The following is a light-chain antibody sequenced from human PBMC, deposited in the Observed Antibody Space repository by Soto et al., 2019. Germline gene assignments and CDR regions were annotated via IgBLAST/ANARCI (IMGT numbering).Light chain of an antibody. J-gene: IGLJ2*01. CDR1: ISNIGNNF. CDR3: GTWDSSWSSVV. V-gene: IGLV1-51*01. CDR2: DIN. Sequence: QSVLTQPPSVSAAPGQKVTISCSGSISNIGNNFVSWYRHLPGSAPKLLIYDINQRPSEIPDRFSGSKSGTSATLDIAGLQTGDEADYYCGTWDSSWSSVVFGGGTMLTVL.